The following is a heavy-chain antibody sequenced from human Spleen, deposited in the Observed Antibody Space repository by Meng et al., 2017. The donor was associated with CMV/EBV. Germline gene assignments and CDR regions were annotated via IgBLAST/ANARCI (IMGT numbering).Heavy chain of an antibody. Sequence: CTASGGTFSSYAISWVRQAPGQGLEWMGGIIPIFGTANYAQKFQGRVTITTDESTSTAYMELSSLRSEDTAVYYCATNSYSTSPIFDYWGQGTLVTVSS. V-gene: IGHV1-69*05. CDR1: GGTFSSYA. CDR3: ATNSYSTSPIFDY. CDR2: IIPIFGTA. D-gene: IGHD6-6*01. J-gene: IGHJ4*02.